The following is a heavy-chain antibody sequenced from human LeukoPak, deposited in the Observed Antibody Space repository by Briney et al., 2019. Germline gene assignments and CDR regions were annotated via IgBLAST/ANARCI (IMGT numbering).Heavy chain of an antibody. CDR2: ISGSGGST. Sequence: GGSLRLSCAASGFTFSSYAMSWVRQAPGKGLEWVSAISGSGGSTYYADSVKGRFTIFRDNSKNTLYLQMNSLRAEDTAVYYCAKKRQSSGAFDYWGQGTLVTVSS. CDR1: GFTFSSYA. CDR3: AKKRQSSGAFDY. J-gene: IGHJ4*02. D-gene: IGHD2-15*01. V-gene: IGHV3-23*01.